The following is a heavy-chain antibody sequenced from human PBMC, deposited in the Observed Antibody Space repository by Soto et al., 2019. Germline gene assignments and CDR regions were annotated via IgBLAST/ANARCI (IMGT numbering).Heavy chain of an antibody. CDR1: GYSITTNNYY. D-gene: IGHD1-1*01. V-gene: IGHV4-39*01. CDR3: ATGSGHYLAIPNDS. CDR2: IHFLGDT. Sequence: QLQLQESGPGLVKPSETLSLTCTVSGYSITTNNYYWGWIRQPPGKGLEWIGSIHFLGDTYYSPSLKSRATISVDTSKNQFPRHLNSVTGADTAVYYCATGSGHYLAIPNDSWGREPWSPSPQ. J-gene: IGHJ4*02.